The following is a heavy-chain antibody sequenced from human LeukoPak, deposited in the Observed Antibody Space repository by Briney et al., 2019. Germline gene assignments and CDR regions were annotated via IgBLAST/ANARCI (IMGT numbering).Heavy chain of an antibody. CDR2: ISGSGGST. D-gene: IGHD3-9*01. J-gene: IGHJ3*02. V-gene: IGHV3-23*01. CDR1: GFTFSSYA. Sequence: GGSLRLSCAASGFTFSSYAMSWVRQAPGKGLEWVSAISGSGGSTYYADSVKGRSTISRDNSKNTLYLQMNRLRAEDTAVYYCAKVKGQLRYFDWLSQVAFDIWGQGTMVTVSS. CDR3: AKVKGQLRYFDWLSQVAFDI.